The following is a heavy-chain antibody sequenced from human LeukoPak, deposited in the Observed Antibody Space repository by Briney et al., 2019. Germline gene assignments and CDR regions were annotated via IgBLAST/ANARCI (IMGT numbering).Heavy chain of an antibody. V-gene: IGHV3-30*18. CDR1: GFIFSSYD. CDR2: ISNDGNNK. D-gene: IGHD2-8*01. Sequence: SGGSLRLSCAASGFIFSSYDMCWVRQAPGKGLEWVAVISNDGNNKQYADSVKGRFTISRDNSKNTLYLQMNSLRADDTAVYHCAKDGLMRFFDSWGQGTLVTVSS. CDR3: AKDGLMRFFDS. J-gene: IGHJ4*02.